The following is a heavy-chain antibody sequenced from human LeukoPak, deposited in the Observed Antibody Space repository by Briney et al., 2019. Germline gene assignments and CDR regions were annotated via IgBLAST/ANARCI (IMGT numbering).Heavy chain of an antibody. CDR2: IRSKAYGGTT. CDR3: TSRIAVAGSDY. V-gene: IGHV3-49*03. J-gene: IGHJ4*02. CDR1: GFTSGDYA. D-gene: IGHD6-19*01. Sequence: GGSLRLSCTASGFTSGDYAMSWFRQAPGKGLEWVGFIRSKAYGGTTEYAASVKGRFTISRDDSKNTAYLQMNSLKTEDTAVYYCTSRIAVAGSDYWGQGTLVTVSS.